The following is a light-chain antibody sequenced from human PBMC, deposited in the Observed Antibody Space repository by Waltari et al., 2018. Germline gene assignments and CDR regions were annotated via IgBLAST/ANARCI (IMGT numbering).Light chain of an antibody. Sequence: DIQMTQSPSSLSASVGDRVTITCRASRSISSYLNWYQQKPGKAPKLLIYAASSLQSGVPSRFSGSGSGTDFTLTISSLQPEDFATYYCQQSYSTPPVTFGPGTKVDIK. CDR1: RSISSY. CDR2: AAS. CDR3: QQSYSTPPVT. V-gene: IGKV1-39*01. J-gene: IGKJ3*01.